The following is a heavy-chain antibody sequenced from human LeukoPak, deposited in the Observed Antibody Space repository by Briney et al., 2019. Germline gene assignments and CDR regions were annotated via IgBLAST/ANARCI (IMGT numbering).Heavy chain of an antibody. CDR1: GFTFDDYA. CDR2: ISWNSGSI. J-gene: IGHJ4*02. CDR3: AAHSFWGGWYVYEY. D-gene: IGHD6-19*01. Sequence: AGRSLRLSCAASGFTFDDYAMHWVRQAPGKGLEWVSSISWNSGSIGYADSVKGRFTISRDNAKNCLYLQMNSLRAADTALYYCAAHSFWGGWYVYEYWGQGTLVTVSS. V-gene: IGHV3-9*01.